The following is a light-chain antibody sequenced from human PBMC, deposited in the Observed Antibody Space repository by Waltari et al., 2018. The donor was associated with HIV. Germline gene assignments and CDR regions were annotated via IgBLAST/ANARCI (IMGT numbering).Light chain of an antibody. CDR1: ALPKKY. Sequence: SYELTQPPSVSVSPGQTARITCPGDALPKKYAYWYPQKSGQAPVLVVYEDSKRPSGIPERFSGSTSGTVATLTISGAQVEDEADFYCYSTDSSDKHGVFGGGTKLTVL. V-gene: IGLV3-10*01. CDR3: YSTDSSDKHGV. CDR2: EDS. J-gene: IGLJ2*01.